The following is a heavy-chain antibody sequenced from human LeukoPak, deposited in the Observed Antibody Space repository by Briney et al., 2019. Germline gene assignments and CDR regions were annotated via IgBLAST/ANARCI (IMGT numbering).Heavy chain of an antibody. J-gene: IGHJ4*01. V-gene: IGHV4-59*12. D-gene: IGHD3-10*01. Sequence: PSETLSLTCTVSGGSISSYYWSWIRQPPGKGLEWIGYIYYSGSTNYNPSLKSRVTISVDTSKNQFSLKLSSVTAADTAVYYCASRGLLWFGELPEFDYWGQGTLVTVSS. CDR1: GGSISSYY. CDR3: ASRGLLWFGELPEFDY. CDR2: IYYSGST.